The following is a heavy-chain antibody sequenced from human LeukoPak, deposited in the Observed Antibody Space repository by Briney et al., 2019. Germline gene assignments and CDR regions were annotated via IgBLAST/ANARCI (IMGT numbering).Heavy chain of an antibody. CDR1: GDIFNIYT. CDR2: FLPIFNTP. V-gene: IGHV1-69*13. Sequence: WASVKVSCKASGDIFNIYTITWVRQAPGQGLEWMGGFLPIFNTPHYAQKFQGRVTITADESTSTAYMELSSLRSEDTAVYYCARGRGFALVRGITHYYMDVWGKGTTVTIS. D-gene: IGHD3-10*01. J-gene: IGHJ6*03. CDR3: ARGRGFALVRGITHYYMDV.